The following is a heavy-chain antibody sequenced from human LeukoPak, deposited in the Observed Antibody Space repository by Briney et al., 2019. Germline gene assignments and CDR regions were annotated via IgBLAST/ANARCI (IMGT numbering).Heavy chain of an antibody. CDR2: INHSGST. CDR1: DGSFSGYY. Sequence: SETLSLTCGVYDGSFSGYYWSWIRQPPGKGLEWIGEINHSGSTKYNPSLKSRVTISADTFKNQFSLKVNSVTAADTAVYYCANLVVIPTSMRLEDYWGQGTLVTVSS. V-gene: IGHV4-34*01. D-gene: IGHD3-22*01. CDR3: ANLVVIPTSMRLEDY. J-gene: IGHJ4*02.